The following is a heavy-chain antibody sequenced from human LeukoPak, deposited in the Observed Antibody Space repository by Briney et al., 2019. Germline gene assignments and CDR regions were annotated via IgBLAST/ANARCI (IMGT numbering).Heavy chain of an antibody. Sequence: ASVKVSCKASGYTFTSYDINWVRQATGQGLEWMGWMNPNSGNTGYAQKFQGRVTMTRNTSISTAYMELSSLRSEDTAVYYCARGRITFGGVIVIQYFDYWGQGTLVTVS. V-gene: IGHV1-8*01. CDR2: MNPNSGNT. CDR1: GYTFTSYD. D-gene: IGHD3-16*02. CDR3: ARGRITFGGVIVIQYFDY. J-gene: IGHJ4*02.